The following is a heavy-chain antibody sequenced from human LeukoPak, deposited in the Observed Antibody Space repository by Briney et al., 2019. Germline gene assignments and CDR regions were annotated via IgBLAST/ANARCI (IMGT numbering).Heavy chain of an antibody. CDR3: ARAPYYYDSSGYHTDY. CDR2: INPNSGGT. J-gene: IGHJ4*02. D-gene: IGHD3-22*01. Sequence: ASVKVSCKASGYTFTGYYMHWVRQAPGQGLEWMGWINPNSGGTNYAQKFQGRVTMTRDTSISTAYMELSRLRSDDTAVYYCARAPYYYDSSGYHTDYWGQGTLVTVSS. V-gene: IGHV1-2*02. CDR1: GYTFTGYY.